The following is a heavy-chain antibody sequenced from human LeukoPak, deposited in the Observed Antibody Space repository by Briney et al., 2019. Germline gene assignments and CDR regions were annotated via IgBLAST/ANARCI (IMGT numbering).Heavy chain of an antibody. V-gene: IGHV3-21*01. D-gene: IGHD2-2*01. J-gene: IGHJ3*02. Sequence: KTGGSLRLSCAASGFTFRTYSMNWVRQAPGKGLEWVSSISSGSSYIYYADSVEGRFTISRDNAKNSLYLQMNSLRAEDTAVYYCARAPAAPDAFDIWGQGTMVTVSS. CDR1: GFTFRTYS. CDR2: ISSGSSYI. CDR3: ARAPAAPDAFDI.